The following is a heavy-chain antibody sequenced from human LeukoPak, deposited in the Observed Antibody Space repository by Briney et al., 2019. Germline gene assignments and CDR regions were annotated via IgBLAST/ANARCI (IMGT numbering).Heavy chain of an antibody. CDR2: INSDGSST. CDR3: AKDQSRYYDFWSGYSLQPYYFDY. J-gene: IGHJ4*02. D-gene: IGHD3-3*01. CDR1: GFTFSSYW. Sequence: GGSLRLSCAASGFTFSSYWMHWVRQAPGKGLVWVSRINSDGSSTSYADSVKGRFTISRDNAKNTLYLQMNSLRAEDTAVYYCAKDQSRYYDFWSGYSLQPYYFDYWGQGTLVTVSS. V-gene: IGHV3-74*01.